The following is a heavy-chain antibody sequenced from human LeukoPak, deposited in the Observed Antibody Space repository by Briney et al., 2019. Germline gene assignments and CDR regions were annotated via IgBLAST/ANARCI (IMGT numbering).Heavy chain of an antibody. D-gene: IGHD1-26*01. CDR2: IYYSGST. CDR1: GGSISSYY. V-gene: IGHV4-59*01. J-gene: IGHJ4*02. CDR3: ARDAGGGADDY. Sequence: SETLSLTCTVSGGSISSYYWSWIRQPPGKGLEWIGYIYYSGSTNYNPSLKSRVTISVDTSKNQFSLKLSSVTAADTAVYYCARDAGGGADDYWGQGTLVTVSS.